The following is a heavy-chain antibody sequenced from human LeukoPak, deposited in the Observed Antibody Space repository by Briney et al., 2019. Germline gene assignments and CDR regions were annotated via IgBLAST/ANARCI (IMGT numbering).Heavy chain of an antibody. CDR3: AREEWLYYYYFDY. V-gene: IGHV3-7*01. J-gene: IGHJ4*02. CDR1: GFTFSSYW. D-gene: IGHD3-3*01. CDR2: IKQDGSEK. Sequence: PGGSLRLSCAASGFTFSSYWMSWVRQAPGKGLEWVANIKQDGSEKYYVDSVKGRFTISRDNAKNSLYLQMNSLRAEDTAVYYCAREEWLYYYYFDYWGQGTLVTVSS.